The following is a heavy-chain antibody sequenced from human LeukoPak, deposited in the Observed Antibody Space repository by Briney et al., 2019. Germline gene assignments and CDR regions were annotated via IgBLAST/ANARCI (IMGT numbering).Heavy chain of an antibody. V-gene: IGHV3-43*02. J-gene: IGHJ3*02. CDR2: RSGDGGST. CDR1: GFTFEDNA. D-gene: IGHD3-9*01. Sequence: GVSLRLSCAASGFTFEDNAMHWDRQAPGKGLEWVSLRSGDGGSTYYADSVKGRFTISRDNSKISLYLQMNSLRTEDTALYYFFFFKQKTAYDILTGYSNDAFDIWGQGTMITVSS. CDR3: FFFKQKTAYDILTGYSNDAFDI.